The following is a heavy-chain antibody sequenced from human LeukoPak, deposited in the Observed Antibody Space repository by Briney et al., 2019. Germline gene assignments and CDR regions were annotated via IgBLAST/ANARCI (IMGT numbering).Heavy chain of an antibody. V-gene: IGHV4-59*08. CDR1: GGSISSYY. J-gene: IGHJ4*02. Sequence: PSETLSLTCTVSGGSISSYYWSWIRQPPGKGLEWIGYIYYSGSTNYNPSLKSRVTISVDTSKNQFSLKLSSVTAAETAVYYCARRLAGRYYFDYWGQGTLVTVSS. CDR2: IYYSGST. D-gene: IGHD6-19*01. CDR3: ARRLAGRYYFDY.